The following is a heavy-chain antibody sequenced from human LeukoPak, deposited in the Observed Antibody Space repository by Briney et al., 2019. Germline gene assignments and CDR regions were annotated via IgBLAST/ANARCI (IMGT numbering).Heavy chain of an antibody. CDR3: ARDGEDDYGGTIDY. CDR1: GFTFSSYA. CDR2: ISYDGSNK. V-gene: IGHV3-30-3*01. Sequence: GGFLRLSCAASGFTFSSYAMHWVRQAPGKGLEWVAVISYDGSNKYYADSVKGRFTISRDNSKNTLYLQMNSLRAEDTAVYYCARDGEDDYGGTIDYWGQGTLVTVSS. D-gene: IGHD4-23*01. J-gene: IGHJ4*02.